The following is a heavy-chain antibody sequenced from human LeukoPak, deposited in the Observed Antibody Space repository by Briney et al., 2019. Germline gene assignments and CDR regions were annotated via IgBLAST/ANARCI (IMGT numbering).Heavy chain of an antibody. CDR2: INHSGST. D-gene: IGHD6-19*01. CDR1: GGSFSGYY. J-gene: IGHJ6*02. Sequence: SETLSLTCAVYGGSFSGYYWSWIRQPPGKGLEWIGEINHSGSTNYNPSLKSRVTTSVDTSKNQFSLKLSSVTAADTAVYYCVLYSSGRGVYGMDVWGQGTTVTVSS. V-gene: IGHV4-34*01. CDR3: VLYSSGRGVYGMDV.